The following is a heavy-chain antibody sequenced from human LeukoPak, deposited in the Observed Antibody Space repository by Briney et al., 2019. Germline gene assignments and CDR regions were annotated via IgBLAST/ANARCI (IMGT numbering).Heavy chain of an antibody. Sequence: SETLSLTCTVSGGSISNYYWTWIRQPPGKGLEWIGYSYYTGATSYNPSLKSRVTISVDTSKNQFSLKLTSVTAADTAVYYCAKYGGSGWVIDYWGQGTLVTVSS. D-gene: IGHD6-19*01. J-gene: IGHJ4*02. CDR1: GGSISNYY. CDR3: AKYGGSGWVIDY. CDR2: SYYTGAT. V-gene: IGHV4-59*08.